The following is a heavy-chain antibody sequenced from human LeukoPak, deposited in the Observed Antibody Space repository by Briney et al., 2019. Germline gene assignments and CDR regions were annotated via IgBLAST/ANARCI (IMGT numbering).Heavy chain of an antibody. J-gene: IGHJ6*03. Sequence: SQTLSLTCTVSGGSVSTGSYYWSWIRQPAGRGLEWIGHIHTSGTMNYNASLKSRVRISVETSKNQFSLKLSSVTAADTAVYYCARAVGYYYDSSGYYTSRYYYYYMDVWGKGTTVTISS. V-gene: IGHV4-61*09. CDR1: GGSVSTGSYY. D-gene: IGHD3-22*01. CDR2: IHTSGTM. CDR3: ARAVGYYYDSSGYYTSRYYYYYMDV.